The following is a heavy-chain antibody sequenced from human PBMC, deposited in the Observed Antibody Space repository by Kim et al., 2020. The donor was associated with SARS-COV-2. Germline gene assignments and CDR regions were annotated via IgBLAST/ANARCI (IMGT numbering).Heavy chain of an antibody. CDR2: INGDGSGT. Sequence: GGSLRLSCAASGFTFSNYWTHWVRQVPGKGLVWVSHINGDGSGTTYADSVKGRFTISRDNAKNTLYLQMNSLRAEDTAIYYCARARAKMASPFDYWGQGTLVTVSS. V-gene: IGHV3-74*03. J-gene: IGHJ4*02. CDR3: ARARAKMASPFDY. CDR1: GFTFSNYW. D-gene: IGHD5-12*01.